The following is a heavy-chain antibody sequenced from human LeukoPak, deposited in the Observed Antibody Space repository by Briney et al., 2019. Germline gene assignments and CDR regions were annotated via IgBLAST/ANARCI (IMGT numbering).Heavy chain of an antibody. CDR3: ARTGDTAMGDFDY. V-gene: IGHV4-28*01. CDR1: GYSISSSNW. Sequence: SDTLSLTCAVSGYSISSSNWWGWIRQPPGKGLEWIGYIYYSGSTYYNPSLKSRVTMSVDTSKNRFSLKLSSVTAVDTAVYYCARTGDTAMGDFDYWGQGTLVTVSS. J-gene: IGHJ4*02. D-gene: IGHD5-18*01. CDR2: IYYSGST.